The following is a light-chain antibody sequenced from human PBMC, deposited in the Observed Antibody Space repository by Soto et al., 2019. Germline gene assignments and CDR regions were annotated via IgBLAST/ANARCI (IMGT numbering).Light chain of an antibody. CDR2: GAS. CDR1: QSVSSN. CDR3: QQYNRWPLT. Sequence: EIVMTQSPATPSVSPGERATLSCGASQSVSSNLAWYQQKPGQGPRLLIYGASSRATGIPARFSGSGSATEFTLTISSLQSEDFAVYFCQQYNRWPLTFGQGTKWISN. V-gene: IGKV3-15*01. J-gene: IGKJ1*01.